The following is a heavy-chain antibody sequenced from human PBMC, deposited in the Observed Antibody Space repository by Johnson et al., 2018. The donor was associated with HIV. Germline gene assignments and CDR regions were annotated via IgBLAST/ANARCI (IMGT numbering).Heavy chain of an antibody. J-gene: IGHJ3*02. Sequence: VQLVESGGGVVQPGRSLRLSCAASGFTFSSYAMHWVRQAPGQGLEWVAVISYDGSNKKYADSVKGRFTISRDNSKNTLYLQMNSLRAEDTAVYYCARRSGYAFDIWGQGTMVTVSS. CDR1: GFTFSSYA. V-gene: IGHV3-30*04. CDR3: ARRSGYAFDI. D-gene: IGHD1-1*01. CDR2: ISYDGSNK.